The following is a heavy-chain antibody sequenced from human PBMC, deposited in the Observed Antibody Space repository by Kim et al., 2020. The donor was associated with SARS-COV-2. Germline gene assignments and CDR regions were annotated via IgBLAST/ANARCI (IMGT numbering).Heavy chain of an antibody. CDR2: IYYSGST. V-gene: IGHV4-59*01. CDR3: ARVRSQYYDFWSGWGKRWFDY. CDR1: GGSISSYY. Sequence: SETLSLTCTVSGGSISSYYWSWIRQPPGKGLEWIGYIYYSGSTNYNPSLKSRVTISVDTSKNQFSLKLSSVTAADTAVYYCARVRSQYYDFWSGWGKRWFDYWGQGTLVTVSS. J-gene: IGHJ4*02. D-gene: IGHD3-3*01.